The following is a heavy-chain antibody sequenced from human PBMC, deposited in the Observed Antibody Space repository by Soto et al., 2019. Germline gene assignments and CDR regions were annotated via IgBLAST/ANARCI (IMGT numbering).Heavy chain of an antibody. CDR2: ISGSGGST. Sequence: VGSLRLSCAASGFTFSSYAMSWVRQAPGKGLEWVSAISGSGGSTYYADSVKGRFTISRDNSKNTLYLQMNSLRAEDTAVYYCAKDKVRGIAARPWVFVCIFDCWGQGTLVTVSS. CDR3: AKDKVRGIAARPWVFVCIFDC. J-gene: IGHJ4*02. D-gene: IGHD6-6*01. CDR1: GFTFSSYA. V-gene: IGHV3-23*01.